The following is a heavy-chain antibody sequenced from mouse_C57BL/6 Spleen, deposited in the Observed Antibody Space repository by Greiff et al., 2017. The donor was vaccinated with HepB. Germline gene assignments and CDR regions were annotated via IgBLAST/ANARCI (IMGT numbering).Heavy chain of an antibody. Sequence: EVQLVESGGGLVKPGGSLKLSCAASGFTFSDYGMHWVRQAPEKGLEWVAYISSGSSTIYYADTVKGRFTISRDNAKNTLFLQMTSRSSDDTAMYYCARNYGSSYKDAMDYWGQGTSVTVSS. D-gene: IGHD1-1*01. CDR3: ARNYGSSYKDAMDY. J-gene: IGHJ4*01. V-gene: IGHV5-17*01. CDR1: GFTFSDYG. CDR2: ISSGSSTI.